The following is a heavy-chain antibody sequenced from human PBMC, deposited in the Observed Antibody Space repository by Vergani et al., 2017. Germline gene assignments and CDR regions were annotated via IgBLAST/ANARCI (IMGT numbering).Heavy chain of an antibody. CDR2: IYYSGST. J-gene: IGHJ6*02. D-gene: IGHD6-13*01. Sequence: QVQLQESGPGLVKPSETLSLTCTVLGGSISSYYWSWIRQPPGKGLEWIGYIYYSGSTNYNPSLKSRVTISVDTSKNQFSLKLSSVTAADTAVYYCARSGTRDSSWYYYYYVMDVWGQGTTVTVSS. CDR3: ARSGTRDSSWYYYYYVMDV. V-gene: IGHV4-59*01. CDR1: GGSISSYY.